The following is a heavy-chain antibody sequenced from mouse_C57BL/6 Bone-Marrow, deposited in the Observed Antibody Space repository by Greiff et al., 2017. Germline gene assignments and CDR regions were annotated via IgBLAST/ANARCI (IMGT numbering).Heavy chain of an antibody. CDR1: GYTFTSYT. CDR3: ARFTTVVARGLAY. CDR2: INPSSGYT. Sequence: QVQLQQSGAELARPGASVKMSCKASGYTFTSYTMHWVKQRPGQGLEWIGYINPSSGYTKYNQKFKDKATLTADTSSSTAYMQLSSLTSEDSAVYYCARFTTVVARGLAYWGQGTMVTVSA. D-gene: IGHD1-1*01. J-gene: IGHJ3*01. V-gene: IGHV1-4*01.